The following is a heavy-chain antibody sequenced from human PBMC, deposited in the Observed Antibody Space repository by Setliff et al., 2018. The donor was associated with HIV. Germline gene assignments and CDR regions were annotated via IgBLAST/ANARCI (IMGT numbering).Heavy chain of an antibody. CDR2: ISPNFGHT. V-gene: IGHV1-18*01. D-gene: IGHD6-19*01. J-gene: IGHJ6*02. Sequence: ASVKVSCKASGYTFTTYGISWVRQAPGHGLEWMGWISPNFGHTKYAQKFLDRVTMTVDAATSRSYMELKSLRSDDTAVYFCARLGSGWSDSYYYAMDIWGQGTTVTVS. CDR3: ARLGSGWSDSYYYAMDI. CDR1: GYTFTTYG.